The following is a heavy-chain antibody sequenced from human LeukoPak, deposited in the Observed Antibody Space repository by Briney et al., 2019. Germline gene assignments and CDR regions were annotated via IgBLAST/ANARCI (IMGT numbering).Heavy chain of an antibody. D-gene: IGHD5-12*01. V-gene: IGHV1-2*02. CDR1: GYTFTGYY. Sequence: ASVKVSCKASGYTFTGYYMHWVRQAPGQGLEWMGWINPNSGGTNYAQKFQGRVTMTRDTSISTAYMELSRLRSDDTAVYYCARRNAPHSGYGEMFLDWGQGTLVTVSS. J-gene: IGHJ4*02. CDR3: ARRNAPHSGYGEMFLD. CDR2: INPNSGGT.